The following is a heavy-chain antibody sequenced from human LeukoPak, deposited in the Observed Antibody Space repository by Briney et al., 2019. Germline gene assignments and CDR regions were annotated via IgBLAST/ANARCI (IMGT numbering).Heavy chain of an antibody. V-gene: IGHV3-23*01. J-gene: IGHJ4*02. CDR3: AKPLSLYGAGTFDY. Sequence: GGSLRLSCEASGFTFNNYVMTWVRQAPGKGLEWVSAISGSGGSTYYADSVKGRFTISRDNSKNTLYLQMNSLRAEDTSVYYCAKPLSLYGAGTFDYWGQGTLVTVSS. CDR1: GFTFNNYV. CDR2: ISGSGGST. D-gene: IGHD3-16*01.